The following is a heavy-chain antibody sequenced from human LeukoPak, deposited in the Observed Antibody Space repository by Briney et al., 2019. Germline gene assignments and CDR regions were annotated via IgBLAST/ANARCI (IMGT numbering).Heavy chain of an antibody. CDR2: IKEDGSEK. CDR3: AKDSSGYQ. D-gene: IGHD3-22*01. CDR1: GFTFSTYW. Sequence: GGSLRLSCAASGFTFSTYWMSWVRQAPGKGLEWVANIKEDGSEKYYGDSVKGRFTISRDNAKNSLYLEMNSLRVEDTAVYYCAKDSSGYQWGQGTLVTVSS. V-gene: IGHV3-7*01. J-gene: IGHJ4*02.